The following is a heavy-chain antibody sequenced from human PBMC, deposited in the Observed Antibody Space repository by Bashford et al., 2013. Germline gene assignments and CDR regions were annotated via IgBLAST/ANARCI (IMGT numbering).Heavy chain of an antibody. D-gene: IGHD2-2*01. J-gene: IGHJ5*02. CDR3: VRIPAAFGGWFDP. Sequence: VRQAPGKGLEWVGRIRSKANSYATAYAASVKGRFTISRDDSKNTAYLQMNSLKTEDTAVYYCVRIPAAFGGWFDPWGQGTLVTVSS. V-gene: IGHV3-73*01. CDR2: IRSKANSYAT.